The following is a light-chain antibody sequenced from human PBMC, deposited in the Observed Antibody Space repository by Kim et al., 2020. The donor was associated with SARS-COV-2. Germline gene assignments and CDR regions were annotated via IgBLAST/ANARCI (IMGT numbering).Light chain of an antibody. Sequence: GQSITTACTGTSSDIVGYDYVSWFQQYPGKAPRLMIYDVTKRPSGVSDRFSGSKSGNTASLTISALQAEDEADYYCCSYTGRSTYVFGTGTKVTVL. J-gene: IGLJ1*01. V-gene: IGLV2-14*04. CDR3: CSYTGRSTYV. CDR1: SSDIVGYDY. CDR2: DVT.